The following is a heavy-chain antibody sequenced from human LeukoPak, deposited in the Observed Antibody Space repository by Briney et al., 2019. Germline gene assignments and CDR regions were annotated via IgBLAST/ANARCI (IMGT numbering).Heavy chain of an antibody. J-gene: IGHJ4*02. D-gene: IGHD5-12*01. Sequence: SVKVSCKASGGTFSSYAISWVRQVPGQGLEWMGGIIPIFGTANYAQKFQGRVTITADKSTSTAYMELRSLRSDDTAVYYCARSNIVATIGSYFDYWGQGTLVTVSS. V-gene: IGHV1-69*06. CDR1: GGTFSSYA. CDR2: IIPIFGTA. CDR3: ARSNIVATIGSYFDY.